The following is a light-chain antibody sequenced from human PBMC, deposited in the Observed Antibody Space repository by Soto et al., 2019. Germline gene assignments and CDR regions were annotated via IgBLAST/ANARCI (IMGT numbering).Light chain of an antibody. J-gene: IGKJ5*01. V-gene: IGKV1-9*01. Sequence: DIQLTQSPSFLSASVGDRVTITCRASQGISSYLAWYQQKPGKAPKLLIYAASTLQSGVPSGFSGSGSGTEFTLTISSLQPEDFATYYCQQYDSFSVTFGQGTRLEIK. CDR2: AAS. CDR3: QQYDSFSVT. CDR1: QGISSY.